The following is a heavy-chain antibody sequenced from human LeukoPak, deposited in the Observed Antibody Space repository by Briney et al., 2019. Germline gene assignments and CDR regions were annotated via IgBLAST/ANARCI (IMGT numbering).Heavy chain of an antibody. V-gene: IGHV4-34*01. CDR2: INHSGST. J-gene: IGHJ4*02. CDR1: GGSFSGYY. D-gene: IGHD1-1*01. CDR3: ASTTTGTGTTYGY. Sequence: PSETLSLTCAVYGGSFSGYYWSWIRQPPGKGLEWIGEINHSGSTNYNPSLKGRVTISVDTSKNQFSLKLSSVTAADTAVYYCASTTTGTGTTYGYWGQGTLVTVSS.